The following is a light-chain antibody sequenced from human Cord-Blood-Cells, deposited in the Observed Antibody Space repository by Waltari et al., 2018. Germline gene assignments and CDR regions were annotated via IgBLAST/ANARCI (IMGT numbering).Light chain of an antibody. CDR2: FGS. CDR3: MQALQTPPWT. Sequence: DIVMTQSPLSLPVTPGEPASISCRSSQSLLHSNGYNYLDWYLQKPGESPKTLIYFGSNRASGVPGRFRCSGSGTDFTLKISRVEAEDVGVYYCMQALQTPPWTFGQGTKVEIK. V-gene: IGKV2-28*01. CDR1: QSLLHSNGYNY. J-gene: IGKJ1*01.